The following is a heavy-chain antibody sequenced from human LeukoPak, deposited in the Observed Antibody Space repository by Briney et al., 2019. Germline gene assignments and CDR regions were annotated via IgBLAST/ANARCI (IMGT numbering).Heavy chain of an antibody. CDR3: ARDCSGGSCYGAFDI. V-gene: IGHV4-30-4*01. CDR2: IYDSGST. Sequence: SETLSLTCTVSGASIRSGDYYWSWIRQPPGKGLEWIGYIYDSGSTYYNPSLKSRITISVDTSENRFSLKLSSVTATDTAVYYCARDCSGGSCYGAFDIWGQGTMVTVPS. J-gene: IGHJ3*02. D-gene: IGHD2-15*01. CDR1: GASIRSGDYY.